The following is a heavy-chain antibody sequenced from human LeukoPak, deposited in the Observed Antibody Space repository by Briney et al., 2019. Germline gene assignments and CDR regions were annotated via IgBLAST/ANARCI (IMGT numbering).Heavy chain of an antibody. J-gene: IGHJ4*02. V-gene: IGHV3-15*01. CDR1: GFTFSNAW. D-gene: IGHD3-3*01. CDR2: IKSKTDGGTT. Sequence: TAGGSLRLSCAASGFTFSNAWMSWVRQAPGKGLEWVGRIKSKTDGGTTDYAAPVKGRFTISRDDSKNTLYLQMNSLKTEDTAVYYCTTDPLNHYYDFWSGKQRTYYFDYWGQGTLVTVSS. CDR3: TTDPLNHYYDFWSGKQRTYYFDY.